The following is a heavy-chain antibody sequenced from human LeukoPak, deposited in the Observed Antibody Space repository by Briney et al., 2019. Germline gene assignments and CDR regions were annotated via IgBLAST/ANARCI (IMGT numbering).Heavy chain of an antibody. CDR1: GYTFSSYY. CDR2: IIPSDGFT. Sequence: GASVKVSCKASGYTFSSYYVHWVRQAPGQGLEWMGMIIPSDGFTSYAQKFQGRVTMTTDTSTSTAYMELRSLRSDDTAVYYCARVAYCGGDCYFSWFDPWGQGTLVTVSS. D-gene: IGHD2-21*02. J-gene: IGHJ5*02. V-gene: IGHV1-46*01. CDR3: ARVAYCGGDCYFSWFDP.